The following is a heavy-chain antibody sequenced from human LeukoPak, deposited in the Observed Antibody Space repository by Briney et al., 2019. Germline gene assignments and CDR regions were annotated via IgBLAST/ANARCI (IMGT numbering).Heavy chain of an antibody. J-gene: IGHJ4*02. CDR2: ISGSGDST. Sequence: EWVSVISGSGDSTYYADSVKGRFTISRDNSKNTLYLQVNSLRAEDTAIYYCTWGGSGYYAYWGQGTLVTVSS. CDR3: TWGGSGYYAY. V-gene: IGHV3-23*01. D-gene: IGHD3-3*01.